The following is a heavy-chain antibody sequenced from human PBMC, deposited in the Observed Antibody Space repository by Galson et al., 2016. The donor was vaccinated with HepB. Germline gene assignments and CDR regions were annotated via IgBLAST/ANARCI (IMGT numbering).Heavy chain of an antibody. J-gene: IGHJ4*02. CDR1: GFIFSSHT. CDR3: ARGEGSGSWLVGH. V-gene: IGHV3-48*01. CDR2: IASTDGTT. D-gene: IGHD1-26*01. Sequence: SLRLSCAASGFIFSSHTMNWVRLAPGKGLEWIAHIASTDGTTDYADSVKGRFTISRDNAKNSLFLQMNSLRADDTALYYCARGEGSGSWLVGHWGQGTLVTVSS.